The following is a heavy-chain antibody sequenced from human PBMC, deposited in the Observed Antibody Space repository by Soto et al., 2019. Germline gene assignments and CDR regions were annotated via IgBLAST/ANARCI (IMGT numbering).Heavy chain of an antibody. Sequence: EVQLLESGGGLVQPGESLRRSCAASGFTFKNYAMSWVRQAPGKGLEWVSSIHGDGGTPYYADSVKGRFTMSRDNSKSTLLLQINSLGVEDTAEYYCAKDAVPANGKWDWFDSWGQGILVTVSS. CDR1: GFTFKNYA. V-gene: IGHV3-23*01. D-gene: IGHD1-26*01. CDR3: AKDAVPANGKWDWFDS. J-gene: IGHJ5*01. CDR2: IHGDGGTP.